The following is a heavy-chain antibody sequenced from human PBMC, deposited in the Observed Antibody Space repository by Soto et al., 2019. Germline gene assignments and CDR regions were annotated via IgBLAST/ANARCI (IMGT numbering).Heavy chain of an antibody. CDR3: ARDEGPGIAARLFGYYYYYGMDV. CDR2: INSDGSST. V-gene: IGHV3-74*01. CDR1: GFTFSSYW. D-gene: IGHD6-6*01. J-gene: IGHJ6*02. Sequence: GGSLRLSCAASGFTFSSYWMHWVRQAPGKGLVWVSRINSDGSSTSYADSVKGRLTISRDNAKNTLYLQMNSLRAEDTAVYYCARDEGPGIAARLFGYYYYYGMDVWGQGTTVNVSS.